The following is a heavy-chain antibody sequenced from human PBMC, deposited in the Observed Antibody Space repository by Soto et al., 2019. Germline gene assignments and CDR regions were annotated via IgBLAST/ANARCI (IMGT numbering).Heavy chain of an antibody. V-gene: IGHV4-31*03. CDR2: IYYSGST. Sequence: SETLSLTCTVSGGSISSGGYYWSWIRQHPGKGLEWIGYIYYSGSTYYNPSLKSRVTISVDTSKNQFSLKLSSVTAADTAVYYCAREVRAYYYYYGMDVWGQGTTVTVSS. J-gene: IGHJ6*02. D-gene: IGHD4-4*01. CDR1: GGSISSGGYY. CDR3: AREVRAYYYYYGMDV.